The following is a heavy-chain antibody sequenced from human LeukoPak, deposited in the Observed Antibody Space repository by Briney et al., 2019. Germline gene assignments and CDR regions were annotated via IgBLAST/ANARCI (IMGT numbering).Heavy chain of an antibody. CDR1: GDSVSSNSAA. CDR3: ARGDIRDGYNFRY. V-gene: IGHV6-1*01. Sequence: SQILSLTCAISGDSVSSNSAAWNWIRQSTSRGLEWLGRTYYRSKWYNDYAVSVKSRITINPDTSKNQFSLQLNSVTPEDTAVYYCARGDIRDGYNFRYWGQGTLVTVSS. D-gene: IGHD5-24*01. CDR2: TYYRSKWYN. J-gene: IGHJ4*02.